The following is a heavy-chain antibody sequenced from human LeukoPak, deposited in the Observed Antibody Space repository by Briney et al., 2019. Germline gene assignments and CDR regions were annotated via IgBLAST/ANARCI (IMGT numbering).Heavy chain of an antibody. D-gene: IGHD5-24*01. CDR2: IKQEGSDK. V-gene: IGHV3-7*01. CDR3: ARSGSNGDDY. CDR1: GFTFSNYW. Sequence: GGSLRLSCAASGFTFSNYWMNWVRQAPGKGLEWVANIKQEGSDKNYVGFVRGRFTISRDNAKNLLYLLMHSLRVEDTAVYYCARSGSNGDDYWGQGTLVTVSS. J-gene: IGHJ4*02.